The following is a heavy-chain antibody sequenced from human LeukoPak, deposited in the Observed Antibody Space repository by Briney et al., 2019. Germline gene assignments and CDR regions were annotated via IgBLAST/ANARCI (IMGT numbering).Heavy chain of an antibody. D-gene: IGHD5-24*01. J-gene: IGHJ4*02. CDR1: GFTFSSYG. CDR2: ISSSSSYI. Sequence: GGSLRLSCAASGFTFSSYGMHWVRQAPGKGLEWVSSISSSSSYIYYADSVKGRFTISRDNAKNSLYLQMNSLRAEDTAVYYCARVVDGYNYFSYWGQGTLVTVSS. CDR3: ARVVDGYNYFSY. V-gene: IGHV3-21*01.